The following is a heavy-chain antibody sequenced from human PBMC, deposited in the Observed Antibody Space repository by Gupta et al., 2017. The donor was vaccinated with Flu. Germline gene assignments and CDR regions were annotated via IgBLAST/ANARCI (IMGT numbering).Heavy chain of an antibody. D-gene: IGHD4-17*01. CDR1: GGTSCSYC. V-gene: IGHV3-30*18. J-gene: IGHJ3*02. CDR2: VSYGGSNK. CDR3: AKDSQLYGDCTGDAFDI. Sequence: VLLVESGGGVVQPGGCLLRSCEASGGTSCSYCMKWVLRAPGKGLEWVAVVSYGGSNKYYADAVKGRFTISRDNSKNTLYLQMNSLRAEDTAVYYCAKDSQLYGDCTGDAFDIWGQGTMVTVSS.